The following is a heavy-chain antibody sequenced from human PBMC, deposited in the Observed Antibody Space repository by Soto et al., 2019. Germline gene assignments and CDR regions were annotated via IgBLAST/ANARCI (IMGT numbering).Heavy chain of an antibody. CDR3: AKDHDLAAAGYYFDY. V-gene: IGHV3-30*01. D-gene: IGHD6-13*01. CDR1: GFTFSSYA. Sequence: QVQLVESGEGVVQPGRSLRLSCAASGFTFSSYAMHWVRQAPGKGLEWVAVISTDGRDKYHADSVKGRFTISRDNSKNTLFLQMNSLRPEDTAVYYCAKDHDLAAAGYYFDYWGQGTLVTVSS. CDR2: ISTDGRDK. J-gene: IGHJ4*02.